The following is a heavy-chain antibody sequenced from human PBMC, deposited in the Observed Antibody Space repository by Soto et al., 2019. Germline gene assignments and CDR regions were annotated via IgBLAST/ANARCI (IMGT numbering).Heavy chain of an antibody. CDR2: INSDGSST. J-gene: IGHJ6*02. CDR1: GFTFSSYW. Sequence: GGSMRLSCAAAGFTFSSYWMHWLRQAPGKGLVWVSRINSDGSSTSYADSVKGRFTISRDNAKNTLYLQMNSLRAEDTAVYYCAREGQYCSGGSCYPVFSYDVWGQGTTVTVSS. D-gene: IGHD2-15*01. CDR3: AREGQYCSGGSCYPVFSYDV. V-gene: IGHV3-74*01.